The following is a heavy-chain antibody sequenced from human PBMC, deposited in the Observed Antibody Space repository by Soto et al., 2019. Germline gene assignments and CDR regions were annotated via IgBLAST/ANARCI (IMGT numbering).Heavy chain of an antibody. J-gene: IGHJ4*02. V-gene: IGHV1-18*01. D-gene: IGHD6-13*01. CDR1: GYTFTSYS. CDR3: ARDLHLGPAAG. CDR2: INPYNGNI. Sequence: QVQLVQSGAEVKKPGASVKVSCKASGYTFTSYSISWGRQAPGQGLEWMGWINPYNGNIKYAQKLQGRGTMTADTAPSTAYMELRGLRCGDTAVYYCARDLHLGPAAGWGQGSLVNVSS.